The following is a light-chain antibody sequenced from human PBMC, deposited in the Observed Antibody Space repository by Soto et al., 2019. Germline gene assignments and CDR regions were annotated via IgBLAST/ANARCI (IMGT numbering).Light chain of an antibody. CDR1: QSISSW. J-gene: IGKJ1*01. Sequence: DIQMTQSPSTLSASVGDRVPITCRARQSISSWLAWYPQNPGKAPQLLIYDASSLESGVTSRFSGSVSGTEIPVSVSSLECVCVCVCVCVCVCTYSWTFGQGTKVDIK. CDR2: DAS. V-gene: IGKV1-5*01. CDR3: VCVCTYSWT.